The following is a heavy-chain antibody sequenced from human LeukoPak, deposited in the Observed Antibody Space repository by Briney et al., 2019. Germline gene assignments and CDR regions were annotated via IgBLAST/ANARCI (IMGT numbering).Heavy chain of an antibody. CDR2: IYYSGST. D-gene: IGHD3-10*01. CDR1: GASVSSSNYY. Sequence: SETLSLTCTVSGASVSSSNYYWGWIRQPPGKGLEWIGSIYYSGSTYYNPSLKSRVTISVDTSKNQFSLKLSSVTAADTAVYYCASRFGVGPPYGSGRVDYWGQGTLVTVSS. V-gene: IGHV4-39*01. J-gene: IGHJ4*02. CDR3: ASRFGVGPPYGSGRVDY.